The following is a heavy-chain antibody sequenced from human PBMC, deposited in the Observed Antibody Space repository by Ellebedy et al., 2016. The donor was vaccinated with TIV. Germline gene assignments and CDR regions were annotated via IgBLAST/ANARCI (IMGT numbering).Heavy chain of an antibody. CDR1: GVTFSRYA. CDR3: ARGEYRNWFDP. Sequence: AASVKVSCKASGVTFSRYAVSWVRQASGQGLEWMGTLIPMYGKTHYAQKLQGRVTIAADESTNTAFMELSSLKSEDTAIYYCARGEYRNWFDPWGQGTLVTVSS. J-gene: IGHJ5*02. V-gene: IGHV1-69*13. D-gene: IGHD3-10*01. CDR2: LIPMYGKT.